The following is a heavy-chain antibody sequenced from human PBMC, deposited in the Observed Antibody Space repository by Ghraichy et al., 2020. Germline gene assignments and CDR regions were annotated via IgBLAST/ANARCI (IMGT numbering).Heavy chain of an antibody. CDR3: ARPNPDYDSGGYDAFDV. J-gene: IGHJ3*01. CDR2: IDWDDDK. V-gene: IGHV2-70*04. D-gene: IGHD3-22*01. Sequence: SGPTLVKPTETLTLTCAFSGFSLTSSGMRLSWIRQPPGKALEWLARIDWDDDKFYNTSLETRLTISQDTSKNHVVLKMINMDPVDTATYYCARPNPDYDSGGYDAFDVWGPGTVVTVSS. CDR1: GFSLTSSGMR.